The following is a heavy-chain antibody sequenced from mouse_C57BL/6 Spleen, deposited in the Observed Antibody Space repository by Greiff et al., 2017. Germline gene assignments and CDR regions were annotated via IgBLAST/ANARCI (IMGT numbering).Heavy chain of an antibody. CDR3: ARNRDYYGSSYEFAY. J-gene: IGHJ3*01. V-gene: IGHV2-9-1*01. CDR1: GFSLTSYA. CDR2: IWTGGGT. Sequence: VKLVESGPGLVAPSQSLSITCTVSGFSLTSYAISWVRQPPGKGLEWLGVIWTGGGTNYNSALKSRLSISKDNSKSQVFLKMNSLQTDDTARYYCARNRDYYGSSYEFAYWGQGTLVTVSA. D-gene: IGHD1-1*01.